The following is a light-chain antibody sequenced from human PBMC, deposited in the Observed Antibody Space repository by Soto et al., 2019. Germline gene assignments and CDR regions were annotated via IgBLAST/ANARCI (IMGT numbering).Light chain of an antibody. CDR1: QSISSW. Sequence: DIQMTQSPSTLSASVGDRVTITCRASQSISSWLAWYQQKPGKAPKLLIFDASSLEGGVPSRFSGSGSGTEFTLTISSLQPDDFATYYCQQYNYYPVTFGQGIKVDIK. V-gene: IGKV1-5*01. CDR2: DAS. J-gene: IGKJ1*01. CDR3: QQYNYYPVT.